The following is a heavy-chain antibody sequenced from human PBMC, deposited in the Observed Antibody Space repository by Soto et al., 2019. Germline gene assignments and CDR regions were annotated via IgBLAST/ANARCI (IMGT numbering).Heavy chain of an antibody. CDR3: ARGVVVVAATYNWFDS. CDR2: INPSGGST. Sequence: ASVKVSCKASGYTFTSYYMHWVRQAPGQGLEWMGIINPSGGSTSYAQKFQGRVTMTRDTSTSTVYMELSSLRSEDTAVYYCARGVVVVAATYNWFDSWGQGTLVTVSS. D-gene: IGHD2-15*01. CDR1: GYTFTSYY. J-gene: IGHJ5*01. V-gene: IGHV1-46*01.